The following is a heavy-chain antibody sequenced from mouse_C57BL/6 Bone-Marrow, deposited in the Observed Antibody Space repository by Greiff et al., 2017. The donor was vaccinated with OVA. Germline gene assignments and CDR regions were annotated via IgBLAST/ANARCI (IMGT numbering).Heavy chain of an antibody. CDR2: IYPGDGDT. D-gene: IGHD1-1*01. CDR3: ARSPLGSDWCFDV. Sequence: VQLQQSGPELVKPGASVKISCKASGYAFSSSWMNWVKQRPGKGLEWIGRIYPGDGDTNYNGKFKGKATLTADKSSSTAYMQLSSLTSEDSAVYFCARSPLGSDWCFDVWGTGTTVTVSS. CDR1: GYAFSSSW. J-gene: IGHJ1*03. V-gene: IGHV1-82*01.